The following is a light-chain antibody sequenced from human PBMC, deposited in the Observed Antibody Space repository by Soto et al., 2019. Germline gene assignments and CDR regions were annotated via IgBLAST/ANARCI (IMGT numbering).Light chain of an antibody. CDR1: QSISSW. Sequence: DIQMTQSPSTLSASVGERVTITCRASQSISSWLAWYQQKPGKAPKLLIYKASSLESGVPSRFSGSGSGTEFTLIISSLQPGDFATYYCQHYNTYPWTFGHGTKVDIK. J-gene: IGKJ1*01. CDR2: KAS. V-gene: IGKV1-5*03. CDR3: QHYNTYPWT.